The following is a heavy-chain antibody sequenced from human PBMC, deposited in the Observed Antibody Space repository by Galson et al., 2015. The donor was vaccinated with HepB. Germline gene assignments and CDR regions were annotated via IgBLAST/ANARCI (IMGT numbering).Heavy chain of an antibody. D-gene: IGHD3-10*01. V-gene: IGHV3-30*17. CDR1: GFTFSSHA. Sequence: SLRLSCAASGFTFSSHAVHWVRQAPRKGLEWVAVIAQDGKTEYYADSVRSRFTISRDNSNNTLYLQLNSPRLEDTAVYYCARSITMVRINTPDYWGQGTLVIVSS. CDR3: ARSITMVRINTPDY. J-gene: IGHJ4*02. CDR2: IAQDGKTE.